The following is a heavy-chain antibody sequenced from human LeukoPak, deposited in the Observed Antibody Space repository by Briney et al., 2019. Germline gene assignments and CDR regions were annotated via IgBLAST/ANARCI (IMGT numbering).Heavy chain of an antibody. D-gene: IGHD3-3*01. V-gene: IGHV4-59*11. Sequence: SETLSLTCTVSGGSISSHYWSWIRQPPGKGLEWIGYIYYSGSTNYNPSLKSRVTISVDTSKNQFSLKLSSVTAADTAVYYCARQAAYDFWSDGWFDPWGQGTLVTVSS. CDR2: IYYSGST. CDR3: ARQAAYDFWSDGWFDP. CDR1: GGSISSHY. J-gene: IGHJ5*02.